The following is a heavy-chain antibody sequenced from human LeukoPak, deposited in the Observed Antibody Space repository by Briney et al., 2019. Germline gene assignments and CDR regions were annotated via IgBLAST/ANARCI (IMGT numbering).Heavy chain of an antibody. J-gene: IGHJ6*02. D-gene: IGHD2-2*01. CDR2: ISSSSSYI. Sequence: PGGSLRLSCAASGFTFSSYSMNWVRQAPGKGLEWVSSISSSSSYIYYADSVKGRFTISRDNAKNSLYLQMNSLRAEDTAVYYCAREGYCSSTSCRPGGHYYYYYGMDVWGQGTTVTVSS. CDR3: AREGYCSSTSCRPGGHYYYYYGMDV. V-gene: IGHV3-21*01. CDR1: GFTFSSYS.